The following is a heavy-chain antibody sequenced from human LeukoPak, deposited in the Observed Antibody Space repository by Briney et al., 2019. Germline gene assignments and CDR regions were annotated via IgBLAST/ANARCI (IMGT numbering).Heavy chain of an antibody. Sequence: SQTLSLTCTVSGGSISSGSYYWSWIRQPAGKGLEWIGRIYTSGSTNYNPSLKSRVTISVDTSKNQFSLKLSSVTAADTAVYYCARDGVGSTIEYWGQGTLVTVSS. CDR3: ARDGVGSTIEY. J-gene: IGHJ4*02. V-gene: IGHV4-61*02. CDR2: IYTSGST. D-gene: IGHD3-3*01. CDR1: GGSISSGSYY.